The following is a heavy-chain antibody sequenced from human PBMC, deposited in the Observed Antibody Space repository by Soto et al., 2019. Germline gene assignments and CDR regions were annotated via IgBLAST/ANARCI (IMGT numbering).Heavy chain of an antibody. Sequence: GGSLRLSCAASGFTFSSYSMNWVRQAPGKGLEWVSSISSSSSYIYYADSVKGRFTISRDNAKNSLYLQMNSLRAEDTAVYYCARVRNWNYYYGMDVWGQGTTVTVSS. J-gene: IGHJ6*02. D-gene: IGHD1-1*01. V-gene: IGHV3-21*01. CDR1: GFTFSSYS. CDR3: ARVRNWNYYYGMDV. CDR2: ISSSSSYI.